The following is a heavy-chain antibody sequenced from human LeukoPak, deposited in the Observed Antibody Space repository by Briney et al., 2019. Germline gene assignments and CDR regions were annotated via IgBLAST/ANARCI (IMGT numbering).Heavy chain of an antibody. J-gene: IGHJ4*02. CDR1: GFTFSSYA. D-gene: IGHD6-19*01. Sequence: PGGSLRLSCAASGFTFSSYAMHWVRQAPGKGLEWVAVISYDGSNQYYADSVKGRFTISRDNSKNTLYLQMNSLGAEDTAVYYCAREKYSSGWYGDYWGQGTLVTVSS. V-gene: IGHV3-30*04. CDR3: AREKYSSGWYGDY. CDR2: ISYDGSNQ.